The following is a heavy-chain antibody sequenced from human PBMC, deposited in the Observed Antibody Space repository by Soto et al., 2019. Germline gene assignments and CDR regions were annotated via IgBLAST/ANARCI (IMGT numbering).Heavy chain of an antibody. V-gene: IGHV3-15*01. CDR1: GFTFSNAW. CDR2: IKSKPDGGTT. Sequence: GGSLRLSCIGSGFTFSNAWINWVRQAPGKGLEWVGRIKSKPDGGTTDYAAPVKGRFTISRDDSKNTVYLQMNSLKPEDTALYFCVTGQYCDYWGQGTLVTVSS. CDR3: VTGQYCDY. J-gene: IGHJ4*02.